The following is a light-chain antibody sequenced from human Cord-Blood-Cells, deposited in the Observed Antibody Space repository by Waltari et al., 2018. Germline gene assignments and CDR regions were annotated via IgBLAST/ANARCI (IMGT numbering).Light chain of an antibody. J-gene: IGLJ2*01. V-gene: IGLV2-14*01. Sequence: QSALTQPASVSGSPGQSITISCTGTSSDVGGYHYVSWYQQHPGKAPKLMIYDVSNRPSGVSNRFSCSKSGNTAALTISGLQAEDEADYYCSSYTSSSTLFGGGTKLTVL. CDR1: SSDVGGYHY. CDR3: SSYTSSSTL. CDR2: DVS.